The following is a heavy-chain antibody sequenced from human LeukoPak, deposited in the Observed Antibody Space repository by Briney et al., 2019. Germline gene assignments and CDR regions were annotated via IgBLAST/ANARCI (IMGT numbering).Heavy chain of an antibody. Sequence: GSSVKVSCKASGGTFSSYAISWVRQAPGQGLEWMGGIIPIFGTANYAQKFQGRVTITTDESTSTAYMELSSLRSEDTAVYYCARDLKATTDAFDIWGQGTMVTVSS. CDR1: GGTFSSYA. CDR2: IIPIFGTA. V-gene: IGHV1-69*05. D-gene: IGHD1-1*01. CDR3: ARDLKATTDAFDI. J-gene: IGHJ3*02.